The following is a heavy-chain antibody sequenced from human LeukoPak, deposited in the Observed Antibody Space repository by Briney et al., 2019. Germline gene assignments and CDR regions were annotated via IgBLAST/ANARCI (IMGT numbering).Heavy chain of an antibody. Sequence: GGSLRLSWAASGFTFNAYSMNWVRQAPGRGLGWVSYINPGSISIHYTDSVKGRFTISRDNARNSLYLQMNSLRDEDSPVYYCARAAYSSGPDYWGQGTLVTVSS. CDR2: INPGSISI. D-gene: IGHD6-25*01. V-gene: IGHV3-48*02. CDR3: ARAAYSSGPDY. J-gene: IGHJ4*02. CDR1: GFTFNAYS.